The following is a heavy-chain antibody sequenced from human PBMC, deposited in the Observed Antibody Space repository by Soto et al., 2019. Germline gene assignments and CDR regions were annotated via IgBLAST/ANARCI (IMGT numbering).Heavy chain of an antibody. CDR2: INPSGGST. CDR3: ASPQNGSGDYWYFHL. CDR1: GYTFTSYY. J-gene: IGHJ2*01. V-gene: IGHV1-46*03. D-gene: IGHD6-19*01. Sequence: ASVKLSCKSSGYTFTSYYMHWVRQAPGQGLEWMGIINPSGGSTSYAQKFQGRVTMTRDTSASTVYMELSSLRSEDTAVYYCASPQNGSGDYWYFHLWGRDTLVTVSS.